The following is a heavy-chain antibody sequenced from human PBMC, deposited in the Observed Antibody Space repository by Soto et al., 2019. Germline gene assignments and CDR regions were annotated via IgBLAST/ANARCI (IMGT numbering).Heavy chain of an antibody. J-gene: IGHJ4*02. Sequence: EVQLVESGGGLVKPGGSLRLSCAASGVTFTRYSMNWVRQAPGKGLEWVSSISSTTNYVYYGDSMKGRFTISRDNATNSLYLEMNSLRADDTAVYYCARESEDLTSNFDYWGQGTLVTVSS. V-gene: IGHV3-21*06. CDR3: ARESEDLTSNFDY. CDR1: GVTFTRYS. CDR2: ISSTTNYV.